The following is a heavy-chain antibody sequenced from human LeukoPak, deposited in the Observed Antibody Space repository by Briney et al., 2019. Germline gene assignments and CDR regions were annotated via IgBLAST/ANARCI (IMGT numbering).Heavy chain of an antibody. CDR1: GYTFTSYG. CDR2: ISAYNGNT. Sequence: ASVKVSCKASGYTFTSYGISWVRQAPGQGLEWIGWISAYNGNTNYAQKLQGRVTMTTDTSTSTAYMELRSLRSDDTAVYYCARGSAYYYDSSGYPLGPWGQGTLVTVSS. CDR3: ARGSAYYYDSSGYPLGP. J-gene: IGHJ5*02. D-gene: IGHD3-22*01. V-gene: IGHV1-18*01.